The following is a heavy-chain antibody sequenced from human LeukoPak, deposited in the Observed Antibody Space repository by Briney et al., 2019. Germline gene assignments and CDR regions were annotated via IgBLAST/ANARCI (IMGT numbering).Heavy chain of an antibody. CDR2: INNEGTGT. V-gene: IGHV3-74*01. Sequence: GGSLRLSCAASGFSFSAYWMHWVRQAPGKGLVWVSRINNEGTGTDYADSVRGRFTISRDNSKNTLYLQMNSLRAEDTAVYYCAKDEAPTNLDYWGQGTLVTVSS. D-gene: IGHD2-2*01. CDR1: GFSFSAYW. J-gene: IGHJ4*02. CDR3: AKDEAPTNLDY.